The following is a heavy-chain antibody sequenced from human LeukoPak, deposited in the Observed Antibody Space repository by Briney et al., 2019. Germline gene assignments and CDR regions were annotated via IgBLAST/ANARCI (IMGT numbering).Heavy chain of an antibody. CDR3: AKESGYYGSGSYYSAGFFDY. J-gene: IGHJ4*02. V-gene: IGHV3-23*01. CDR1: GFTFSSYA. Sequence: GGSLRLSCAASGFTFSSYAMSWVRQALGKGLEWVSAISGSGGSTYYADSVKGRFTISRDNSKNTLYLQMNSLRAEDTAVYYCAKESGYYGSGSYYSAGFFDYWGQGTLVTVSS. CDR2: ISGSGGST. D-gene: IGHD3-10*01.